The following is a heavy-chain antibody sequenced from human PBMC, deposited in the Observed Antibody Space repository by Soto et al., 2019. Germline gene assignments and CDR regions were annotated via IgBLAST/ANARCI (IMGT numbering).Heavy chain of an antibody. CDR2: IIPLFCTE. J-gene: IGHJ3*01. CDR1: GGTFSRYA. CDR3: EREYYESSGYYTPHDDFDL. V-gene: IGHV1-69*06. Sequence: QVQLVQSGAAVKKPGSSVQVSCKASGGTFSRYAISWVRQAPGQGLEWMGGIIPLFCTETYAQKFKGRVTMTSDKSTSTAYMEMSSLRSEETAVYYCEREYYESSGYYTPHDDFDLWGQGTMVSVSS. D-gene: IGHD3-22*01.